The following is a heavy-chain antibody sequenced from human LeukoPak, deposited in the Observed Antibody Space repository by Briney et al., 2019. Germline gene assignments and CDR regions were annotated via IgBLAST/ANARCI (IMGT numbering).Heavy chain of an antibody. CDR3: ARVYCSGGSCYLGFDY. V-gene: IGHV3-21*01. J-gene: IGHJ4*02. CDR1: GFTFSSYS. CDR2: IRSSSSYI. D-gene: IGHD2-15*01. Sequence: PGGSLRLSCAASGFTFSSYSMNWVRQAPGKGLEWVSSIRSSSSYIYYAHSVKGRFTISRDNAKNSLYLQMNSLRAEDTAVYYCARVYCSGGSCYLGFDYWGQGTLVTVSS.